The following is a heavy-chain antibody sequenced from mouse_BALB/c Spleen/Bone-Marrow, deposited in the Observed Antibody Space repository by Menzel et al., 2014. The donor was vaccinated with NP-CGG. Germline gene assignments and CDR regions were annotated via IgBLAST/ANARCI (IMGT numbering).Heavy chain of an antibody. CDR1: GYTFXSYW. J-gene: IGHJ3*01. CDR2: INPSNGRT. CDR3: ARGGRYDERTWFAY. D-gene: IGHD2-14*01. V-gene: IGHV1S81*02. Sequence: QVQLQQSGAELVKPGASVKLSCKASGYTFXSYWMHWVKQRPGQGLEWIGEINPSNGRTNYNEKFKSKATLTVDKSSSTAYMQLSSLTSEDSAVYYCARGGRYDERTWFAYWGQGTLVTVSA.